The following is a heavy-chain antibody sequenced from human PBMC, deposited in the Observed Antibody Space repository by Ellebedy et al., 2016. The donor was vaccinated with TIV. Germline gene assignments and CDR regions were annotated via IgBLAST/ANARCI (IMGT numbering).Heavy chain of an antibody. CDR2: ITWNGENT. J-gene: IGHJ5*01. V-gene: IGHV3-20*04. CDR3: SRVCMMGRRAGDWLDS. Sequence: GESLKISCAASGFNFDDHGMSWVRQVPGKGMQWVSGITWNGENTGYADSVKGRFTISRDNTKNSLYLQMDILRVEDTDVYYCSRVCMMGRRAGDWLDSWGQGTLVIVSS. CDR1: GFNFDDHG. D-gene: IGHD1-1*01.